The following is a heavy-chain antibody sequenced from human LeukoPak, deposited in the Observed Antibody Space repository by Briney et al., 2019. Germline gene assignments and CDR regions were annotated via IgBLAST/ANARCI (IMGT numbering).Heavy chain of an antibody. CDR2: IYTSGST. D-gene: IGHD3-16*01. Sequence: XCTVSGGSISSGSYYWRWIRQPAGKGLEWIGRIYTSGSTNYNPSLKSRVTISVDTSKNQFSLKLSSVTAADTAVYYCASLGGYWGQGTLVTVSS. J-gene: IGHJ4*02. CDR1: GGSISSGSYY. CDR3: ASLGGY. V-gene: IGHV4-61*02.